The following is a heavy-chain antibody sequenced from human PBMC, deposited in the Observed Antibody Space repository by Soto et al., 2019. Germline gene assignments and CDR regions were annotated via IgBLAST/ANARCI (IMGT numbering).Heavy chain of an antibody. CDR2: IIPIFGKA. D-gene: IGHD3-22*01. Sequence: SVQVSCKATGGTFSSYAISWVRPAPGQGLEWMGGIIPIFGKANYAQKFQGRITITADEATSTAYMERSSLRSEDTAVYYCARDLKYERLSSGPLNLRYYYGMDVWGQGTTVTVSS. CDR3: ARDLKYERLSSGPLNLRYYYGMDV. J-gene: IGHJ6*02. V-gene: IGHV1-69*13. CDR1: GGTFSSYA.